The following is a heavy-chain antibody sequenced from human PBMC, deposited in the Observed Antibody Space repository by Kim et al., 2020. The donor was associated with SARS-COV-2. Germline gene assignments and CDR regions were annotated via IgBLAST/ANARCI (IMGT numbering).Heavy chain of an antibody. J-gene: IGHJ6*03. V-gene: IGHV4-34*01. CDR1: GGSFSGYY. CDR2: INHSGST. Sequence: SETLSLTCAVYGGSFSGYYWSWIRQPPGKGLEWIGEINHSGSTNYNPSLKSRVTISVDTSKNKFSLKLSSVTAADTAVYYCARGRNAGPDYYYYMDVWGKGNPVTVSS. CDR3: ARGRNAGPDYYYYMDV.